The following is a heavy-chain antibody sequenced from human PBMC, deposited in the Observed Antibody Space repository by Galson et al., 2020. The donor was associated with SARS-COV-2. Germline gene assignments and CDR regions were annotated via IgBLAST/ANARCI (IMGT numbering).Heavy chain of an antibody. Sequence: ASVKVSCKASGYSFIDHDINWFRQAPGQGLEWMGWMKPSTGDAASTQQFQGRVAMTRSPSTSTAYMELHNLRSEDTATYYCARAVGYAGSTTLRGFDPWGQGTLVTVSS. CDR1: GYSFIDHD. D-gene: IGHD2-2*01. CDR2: MKPSTGDA. V-gene: IGHV1-8*01. CDR3: ARAVGYAGSTTLRGFDP. J-gene: IGHJ5*02.